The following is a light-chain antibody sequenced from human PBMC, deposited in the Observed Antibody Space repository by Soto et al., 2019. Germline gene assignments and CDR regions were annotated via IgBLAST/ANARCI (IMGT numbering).Light chain of an antibody. Sequence: DIQMTQSPSSVSASVGDRIIITCRASQYISTWLAWYQQKPGEATKLLIFAASRLHGGVPSRFSGSEYGTDYTLTINNLHHEDFAPYYCQQADSLHLTFGGGTKVEVK. V-gene: IGKV1D-12*01. CDR2: AAS. J-gene: IGKJ4*01. CDR1: QYISTW. CDR3: QQADSLHLT.